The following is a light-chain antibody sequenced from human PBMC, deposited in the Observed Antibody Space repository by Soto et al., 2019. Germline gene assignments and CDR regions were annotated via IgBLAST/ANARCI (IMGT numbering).Light chain of an antibody. CDR3: QQLNSFPPE. V-gene: IGKV1-9*01. CDR1: QSISRY. CDR2: AAS. Sequence: DIHMTQSPSSLSASVGDRFTITCRATQSISRYLAWYQQKPGAAPKLLIYAASTLQSGVPSRFRGGASGTEFTLTITSLQSDDFATYYCQQLNSFPPEFGQGTKVDIK. J-gene: IGKJ1*01.